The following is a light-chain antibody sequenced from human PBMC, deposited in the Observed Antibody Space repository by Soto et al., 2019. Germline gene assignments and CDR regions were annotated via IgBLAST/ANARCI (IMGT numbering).Light chain of an antibody. CDR3: QQYGSSPWT. CDR1: QTIRSNY. J-gene: IGKJ1*01. Sequence: ETVLTQSPGTLSLSPGERATLSCRASQTIRSNYLAWYRQTPGQDPRLLIYGASNRATGIADRFSGSGSGTVFTLIISRLEPEDFALYYCQQYGSSPWTFVQGTKVEIK. V-gene: IGKV3-20*01. CDR2: GAS.